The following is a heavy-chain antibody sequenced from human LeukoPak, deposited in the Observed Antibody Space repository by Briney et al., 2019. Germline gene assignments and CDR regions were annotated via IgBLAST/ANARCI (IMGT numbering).Heavy chain of an antibody. CDR1: GFSFSSYA. CDR2: ISSNRGST. J-gene: IGHJ4*02. Sequence: HPGGSLRLSCAASGFSFSSYAMHWVRQAPGKGLEHVSVISSNRGSTFYANSVKGRFTISRDHSKSTLYLQMGSLRVEDMALYYCARGYNYAYDYWGQGTLVTVSS. V-gene: IGHV3-64*01. CDR3: ARGYNYAYDY. D-gene: IGHD5-18*01.